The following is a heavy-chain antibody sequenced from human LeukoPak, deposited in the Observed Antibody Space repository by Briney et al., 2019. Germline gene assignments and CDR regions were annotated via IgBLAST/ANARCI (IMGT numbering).Heavy chain of an antibody. Sequence: PGRSLRLSCAASGFTVSNNYMSWVRQAPGKGLEWVSIIYSGGSTYYADSVKGRFTISRHNSKNTLYLQMNSLRAEDTAVYYCAREVGGSAFDIWGQGRMVTVSS. J-gene: IGHJ3*02. V-gene: IGHV3-53*04. CDR3: AREVGGSAFDI. CDR2: IYSGGST. CDR1: GFTVSNNY. D-gene: IGHD3-16*01.